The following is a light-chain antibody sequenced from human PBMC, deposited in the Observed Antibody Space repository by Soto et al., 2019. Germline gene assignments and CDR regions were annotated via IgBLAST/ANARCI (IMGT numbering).Light chain of an antibody. CDR2: AAS. V-gene: IGKV3-20*01. Sequence: EIVLTQSPGTLSLSPGERATLSCRTSQSVSSSHLVWYQQIPGQAPRLLIYAASSRATGIPDRFSGSGSGTDFTLTISRLEPEDFAVYYCLQCGSTPLTFGQGTKVEIK. CDR1: QSVSSSH. CDR3: LQCGSTPLT. J-gene: IGKJ1*01.